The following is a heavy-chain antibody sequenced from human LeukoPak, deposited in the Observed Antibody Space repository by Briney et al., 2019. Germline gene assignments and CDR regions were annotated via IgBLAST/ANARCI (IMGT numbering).Heavy chain of an antibody. V-gene: IGHV4-39*07. CDR1: GGSISSSNYY. D-gene: IGHD5-24*01. CDR3: ARGPIRMRDGYNDY. J-gene: IGHJ4*02. Sequence: SETLSLTCTVSGGSISSSNYYWGWIRQPPGKGLEWIGSIYYSGSTNYNPSLKSRVTISVDTSKNQFSLKLSSVTAADTAVYYCARGPIRMRDGYNDYWGQGTLVTVSS. CDR2: IYYSGST.